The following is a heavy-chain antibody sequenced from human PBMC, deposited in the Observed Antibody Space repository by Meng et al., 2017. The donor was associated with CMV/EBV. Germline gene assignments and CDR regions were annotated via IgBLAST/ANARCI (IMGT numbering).Heavy chain of an antibody. J-gene: IGHJ6*02. CDR2: IYYSGST. V-gene: IGHV4-39*07. CDR1: GGSISSSSYY. CDR3: ARDGSSSVYYYYGMDV. D-gene: IGHD6-6*01. Sequence: SETLSPTCTVSGGSISSSSYYWGWIRQPPGKGLEWIGSIYYSGSTYYNPSLKSRVTISVDTSKNQFSLKLSSVTAADTAVYYCARDGSSSVYYYYGMDVWGQGTTVTVSS.